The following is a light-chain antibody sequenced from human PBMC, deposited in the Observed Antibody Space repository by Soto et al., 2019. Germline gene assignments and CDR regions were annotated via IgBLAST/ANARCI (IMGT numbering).Light chain of an antibody. CDR1: QTVSSGH. CDR2: GGT. V-gene: IGKV3-20*01. Sequence: VLTQSPATLSLSPGERATLSCRASQTVSSGHLAWYQQKPGQAPRLLISGGTSRATGIPDRFSGSGSGTDFTLTVSRLEAEDFAVYYCQQYVSSPYTFGQGTKVDIK. J-gene: IGKJ2*01. CDR3: QQYVSSPYT.